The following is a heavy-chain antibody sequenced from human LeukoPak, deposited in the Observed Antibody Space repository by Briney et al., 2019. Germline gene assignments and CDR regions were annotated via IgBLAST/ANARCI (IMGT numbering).Heavy chain of an antibody. V-gene: IGHV3-48*03. J-gene: IGHJ6*02. CDR3: ARDRYGSGANGMDV. CDR1: GFTFSSYE. CDR2: ISSSGSTI. Sequence: GGSLRLSCAASGFTFSSYEMNWVRQAPGKGLEWVSYISSSGSTIYYADSVKGRFTISRDNAKNSLYLQMNSLRAEDTAVYYCARDRYGSGANGMDVWGQGTTVTVSS. D-gene: IGHD3-10*01.